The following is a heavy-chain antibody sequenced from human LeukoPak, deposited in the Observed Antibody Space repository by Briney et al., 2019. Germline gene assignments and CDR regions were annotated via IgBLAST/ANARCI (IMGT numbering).Heavy chain of an antibody. CDR1: GFTVSSNY. Sequence: GGSLRLSCAASGFTVSSNYMSWVRQAPGKGLEWVSVIYSGGSTYYEDSVKGRFTISRDNSKNTLYLQMNSLRAEDTAVYYCARGRSYCSSTSCYVFDYWGQGTLVTVSS. CDR2: IYSGGST. D-gene: IGHD2-2*01. CDR3: ARGRSYCSSTSCYVFDY. J-gene: IGHJ4*02. V-gene: IGHV3-53*01.